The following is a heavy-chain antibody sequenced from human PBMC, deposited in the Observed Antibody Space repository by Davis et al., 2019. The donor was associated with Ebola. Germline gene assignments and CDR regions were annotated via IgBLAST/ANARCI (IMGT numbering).Heavy chain of an antibody. V-gene: IGHV3-7*01. CDR2: INEDGSEK. D-gene: IGHD6-19*01. CDR1: RFTFGSFW. CDR3: ARNSDKSRGSGWYASFYKYYYMDV. Sequence: GESLKISCAASRFTFGSFWMSWVRQAPGRGLESVASINEDGSEKYYVASVRGRFTISRDNAENSLFLQIYSLRDEDTAIYYCARNSDKSRGSGWYASFYKYYYMDVWGKGTTVTVSS. J-gene: IGHJ6*03.